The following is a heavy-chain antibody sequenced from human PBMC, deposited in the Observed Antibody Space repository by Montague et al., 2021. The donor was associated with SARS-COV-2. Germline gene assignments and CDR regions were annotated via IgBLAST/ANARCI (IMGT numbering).Heavy chain of an antibody. J-gene: IGHJ4*02. Sequence: SETLSLTCAVYGRSFSGHSWTWIRQPPGKGLEWIGEINHSGGTNYNPSLKSRVTISVYRSKNQFSLKLSSLTAADTAVYYCARGLTDVTVILVFVGASLYFDSWGQGALVTVSS. V-gene: IGHV4-34*01. D-gene: IGHD3-22*01. CDR1: GRSFSGHS. CDR3: ARGLTDVTVILVFVGASLYFDS. CDR2: INHSGGT.